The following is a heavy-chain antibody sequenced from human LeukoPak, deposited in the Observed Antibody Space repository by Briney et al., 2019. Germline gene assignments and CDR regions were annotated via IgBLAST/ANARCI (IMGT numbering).Heavy chain of an antibody. CDR3: ARDFATVVVVAARVSWFDP. CDR2: ISYDGSNK. CDR1: GFTFSSYA. J-gene: IGHJ5*02. Sequence: GGSLRLSCAASGFTFSSYAMHWVRQAPGKGLEWVAVISYDGSNKYYADSVKGRFTTSRDNSKNTLYLQMNSLRAEDTAVYYCARDFATVVVVAARVSWFDPWGQGTLVTVSS. D-gene: IGHD2-15*01. V-gene: IGHV3-30-3*01.